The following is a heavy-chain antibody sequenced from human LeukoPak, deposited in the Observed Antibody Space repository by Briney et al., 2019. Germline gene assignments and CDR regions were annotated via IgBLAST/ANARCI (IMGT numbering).Heavy chain of an antibody. D-gene: IGHD3-10*01. V-gene: IGHV3-7*01. CDR2: VKHDGSQK. J-gene: IGHJ4*02. CDR1: GFTFNFYF. CDR3: ARAPRGSTPDY. Sequence: GGSLRLSCPASGFTFNFYFMSWVRRAPGKGLEWVASVKHDGSQKTYADSVNGRFTISRDNAKNSVYLQMDTLRAEDTAVYYCARAPRGSTPDYWGQGTLVSVSS.